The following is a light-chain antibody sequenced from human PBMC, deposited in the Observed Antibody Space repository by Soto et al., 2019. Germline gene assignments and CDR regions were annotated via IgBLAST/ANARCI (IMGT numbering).Light chain of an antibody. J-gene: IGKJ2*01. CDR2: AAS. CDR1: QTISTY. Sequence: DIQMTQSPSSLSASVGDRVTITCRASQTISTYLNWYQQKPGKAPKLLIYAASRLQSGVPSRFSGSGSVTDFTLTISSLQPEDFATYYCQQSHSIPYTFGQGTKLEIK. CDR3: QQSHSIPYT. V-gene: IGKV1-39*01.